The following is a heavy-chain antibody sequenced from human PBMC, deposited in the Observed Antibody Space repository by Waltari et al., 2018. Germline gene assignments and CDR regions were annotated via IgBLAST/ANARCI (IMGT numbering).Heavy chain of an antibody. J-gene: IGHJ4*02. CDR2: IYYSGST. D-gene: IGHD5-12*01. V-gene: IGHV4-39*01. CDR3: ASTRDGYKNC. CDR1: GGSIRSSSYY. Sequence: QMQLQESGPGLVKPSETLSLTCTVAGGSIRSSSYYWGWIRQPPGKGLEWIGSIYYSGSTYYNPSLKSRVTISVDTSKNQFSLKLSSVTAADTAVYYCASTRDGYKNCWGQGTLVTVSS.